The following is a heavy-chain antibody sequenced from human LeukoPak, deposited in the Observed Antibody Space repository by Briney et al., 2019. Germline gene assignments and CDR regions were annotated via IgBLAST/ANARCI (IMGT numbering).Heavy chain of an antibody. D-gene: IGHD6-13*01. V-gene: IGHV3-48*01. J-gene: IGHJ4*02. CDR1: GFTFSSYS. CDR2: ISSSSSTI. Sequence: HGGSLRLSCAASGFTFSSYSMNWVRQAPGKGLEWVSYISSSSSTIYYADSVEGRFTISRDNAKNSLYLQMNSLRAEDTAVYYCARSLRIAAAGYWGQGTLVTVSS. CDR3: ARSLRIAAAGY.